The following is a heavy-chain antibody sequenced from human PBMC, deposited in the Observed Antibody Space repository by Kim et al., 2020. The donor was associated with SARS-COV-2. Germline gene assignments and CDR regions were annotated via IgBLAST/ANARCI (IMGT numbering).Heavy chain of an antibody. CDR1: GFTFSSYA. CDR3: ARTYYYGSGSSPDY. V-gene: IGHV3-30*04. J-gene: IGHJ4*02. Sequence: GGSLRLSCAASGFTFSSYAMHWVRQAPGKGLEWVAVISYDGSNKYYADSVKGRFTIPRDNSKNTLYLQMNSLRAEDTAVYYCARTYYYGSGSSPDYWGQG. CDR2: ISYDGSNK. D-gene: IGHD3-10*01.